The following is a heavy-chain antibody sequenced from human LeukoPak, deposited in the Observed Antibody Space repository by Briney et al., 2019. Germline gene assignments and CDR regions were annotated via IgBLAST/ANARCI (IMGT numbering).Heavy chain of an antibody. CDR1: GGSISSSSYY. J-gene: IGHJ4*02. CDR3: ARVPRVGILTGYYPRFDY. Sequence: SETLSLTCTVSGGSISSSSYYWGWIRQPPGKGLEWIGSIYYSGSTYYNPSLKSRVTISVDTSKNQFSLKLSSVTAADTAVYYCARVPRVGILTGYYPRFDYWGQGTLVTVSS. V-gene: IGHV4-39*07. D-gene: IGHD3-9*01. CDR2: IYYSGST.